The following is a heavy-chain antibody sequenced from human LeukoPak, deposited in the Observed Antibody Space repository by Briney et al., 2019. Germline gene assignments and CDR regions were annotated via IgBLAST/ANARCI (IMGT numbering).Heavy chain of an antibody. Sequence: GRSLTLSCAASGFTFDVYAMHWVRHAPGKGLEWASGISWNSGSIGYADSVKGRFTISRDNAKNSLYLQMNSLRAEDTGLYDCAKAGCSSTSCQVDVWGQGTTVTVSS. CDR2: ISWNSGSI. D-gene: IGHD2-2*01. J-gene: IGHJ6*02. CDR3: AKAGCSSTSCQVDV. CDR1: GFTFDVYA. V-gene: IGHV3-9*01.